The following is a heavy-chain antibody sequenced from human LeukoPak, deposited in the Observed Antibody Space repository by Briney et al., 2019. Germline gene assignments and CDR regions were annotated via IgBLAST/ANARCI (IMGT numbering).Heavy chain of an antibody. Sequence: GGSLRLSCAASGFSFSGYWMTWVRQAPGKGLEWVANIKQDASEEHYVDSVKGRFTISRDNAKSSLYLQLNSLRVEDTALYFCASTASLSYWGQGTLVTVSS. J-gene: IGHJ4*02. CDR2: IKQDASEE. V-gene: IGHV3-7*01. CDR3: ASTASLSY. CDR1: GFSFSGYW. D-gene: IGHD6-6*01.